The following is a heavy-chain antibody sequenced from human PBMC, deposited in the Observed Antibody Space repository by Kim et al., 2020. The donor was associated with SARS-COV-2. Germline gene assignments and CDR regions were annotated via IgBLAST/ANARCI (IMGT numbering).Heavy chain of an antibody. CDR3: AKDRGFLVGFDY. D-gene: IGHD3-3*01. Sequence: GGSLRLSRGASGFTFSSYAMSWVRQAPGKGLEWVSVISATDGSTYYPDSVKGRFTISRDNSKNTVYLQMNSLRADDTAVYYCAKDRGFLVGFDYWGQGALVTVSS. CDR1: GFTFSSYA. J-gene: IGHJ4*02. CDR2: ISATDGST. V-gene: IGHV3-23*01.